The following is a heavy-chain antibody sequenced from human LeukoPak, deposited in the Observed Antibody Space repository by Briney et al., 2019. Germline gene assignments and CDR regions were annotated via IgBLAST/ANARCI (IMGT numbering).Heavy chain of an antibody. J-gene: IGHJ6*02. CDR3: AKGSSSSGYYYYYGMDV. CDR1: GFTFSSDA. V-gene: IGHV3-23*01. D-gene: IGHD6-6*01. CDR2: ISGSGGST. Sequence: GGSLRLSCAASGFTFSSDAMSWVCQAPGQGLEWVSAISGSGGSTYYADSVKGRFTISRDNSKNTLYLQMNSLRVEDTAVYYCAKGSSSSGYYYYYGMDVWGQGTTVTVSS.